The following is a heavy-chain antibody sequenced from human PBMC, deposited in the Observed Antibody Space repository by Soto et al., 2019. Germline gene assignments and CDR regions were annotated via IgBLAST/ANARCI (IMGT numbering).Heavy chain of an antibody. CDR3: QKNIDSSSGFDY. CDR2: ISWGSDAT. CDR1: GFTFNDFA. J-gene: IGHJ4*02. Sequence: GGSLRLSCAATGFTFNDFAMNWVRQGPGKGLEWVSGISWGSDATRYADSVKGRFTISRDNAESMVYLDMYRLSSEDTAIYYCQKNIDSSSGFDYWGQGPPVPVSS. D-gene: IGHD6-6*01. V-gene: IGHV3-23*01.